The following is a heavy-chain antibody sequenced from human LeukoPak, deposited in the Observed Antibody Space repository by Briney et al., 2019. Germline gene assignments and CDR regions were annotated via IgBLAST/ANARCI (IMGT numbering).Heavy chain of an antibody. J-gene: IGHJ4*02. CDR1: GFTFSSYA. V-gene: IGHV3-23*01. D-gene: IGHD3-22*01. CDR2: ISGTGGRT. Sequence: GGSLRLSCAASGFTFSSYAMSWVRQAPGKGLEWVSAISGTGGRTYYADSVKGRFTISRDNSKNTLYLQMNSLRAEDTAVYYCAKDLLGYDSSGYYTNYFDYWGQGTLVTVSS. CDR3: AKDLLGYDSSGYYTNYFDY.